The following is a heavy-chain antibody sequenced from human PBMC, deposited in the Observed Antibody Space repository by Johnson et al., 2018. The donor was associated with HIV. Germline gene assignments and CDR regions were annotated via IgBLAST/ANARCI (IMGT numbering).Heavy chain of an antibody. Sequence: QVQLVESGGGVVQPGRSLRLSCAASGFTFSSYAMHWVRQAPGKGLEWVAVISYDGSEKLFADSVKGRFTISRDNSKNTLYLQMNSLRAEDTAVYYCAREGGGTLLLGDEGAFDIWGQGTMVTVSS. CDR3: AREGGGTLLLGDEGAFDI. CDR1: GFTFSSYA. J-gene: IGHJ3*02. CDR2: ISYDGSEK. V-gene: IGHV3-30*04. D-gene: IGHD3-10*01.